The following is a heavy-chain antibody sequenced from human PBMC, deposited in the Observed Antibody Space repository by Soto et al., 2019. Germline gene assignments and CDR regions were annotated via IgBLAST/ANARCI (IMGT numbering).Heavy chain of an antibody. CDR2: VTGSGRST. D-gene: IGHD2-8*01. Sequence: PGGSLRLSCAASGFTFNSYAMTWVRQAPGKGLDWVSAVTGSGRSTYYADSVKGRFTISRDNSKNTLYLQMNTLRAEDTAIYYRAKDTPMVSNIVYWGQGTLVTVSS. J-gene: IGHJ4*02. CDR3: AKDTPMVSNIVY. V-gene: IGHV3-23*01. CDR1: GFTFNSYA.